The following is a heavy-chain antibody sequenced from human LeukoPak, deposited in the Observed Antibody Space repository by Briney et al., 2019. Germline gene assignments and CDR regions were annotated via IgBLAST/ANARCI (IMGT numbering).Heavy chain of an antibody. CDR2: KNQDGSAK. J-gene: IGHJ4*02. D-gene: IGHD2/OR15-2a*01. CDR3: ARRGFQDY. V-gene: IGHV3-7*01. Sequence: VGALRHSRAHSVFSPFTYRMSSVREAPGRGGEWVANKNQDGSAKNYVDSARGPFTISRDNAENSLYLQMNSQRAVDTAVYYCARRGFQDYWGQGTLVTVSS. CDR1: VFSPFTYR.